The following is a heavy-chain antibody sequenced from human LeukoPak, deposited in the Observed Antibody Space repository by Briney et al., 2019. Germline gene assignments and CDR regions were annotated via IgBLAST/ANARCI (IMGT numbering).Heavy chain of an antibody. CDR1: GYTLTELS. J-gene: IGHJ3*02. D-gene: IGHD2-15*01. CDR2: FDPEDGET. Sequence: ASVKVSCKVSGYTLTELSMHWVRQAPGKGLEWMGGFDPEDGETIYAQKFQGRVTMTEDTSTDTAYMELSSLRSEDTAVYYCATDAAGYCSGGSCYLDAFDIWGQGTMVTVSS. CDR3: ATDAAGYCSGGSCYLDAFDI. V-gene: IGHV1-24*01.